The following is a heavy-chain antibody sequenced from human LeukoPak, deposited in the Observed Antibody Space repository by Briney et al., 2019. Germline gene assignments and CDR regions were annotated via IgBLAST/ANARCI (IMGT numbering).Heavy chain of an antibody. V-gene: IGHV1-8*01. J-gene: IGHJ5*02. CDR2: MNPNSGNT. D-gene: IGHD2-15*01. CDR3: ARGHRYCSGGSCYPKNWFDP. Sequence: GASVKVSCQASGCTFTSYVFNWVRQATGQGLEWMGWMNPNSGNTGYAQKFQGRVTMTRNTSTSNTYMKLTSLRSEDTAVYYCARGHRYCSGGSCYPKNWFDPWGQGTLVTVSS. CDR1: GCTFTSYV.